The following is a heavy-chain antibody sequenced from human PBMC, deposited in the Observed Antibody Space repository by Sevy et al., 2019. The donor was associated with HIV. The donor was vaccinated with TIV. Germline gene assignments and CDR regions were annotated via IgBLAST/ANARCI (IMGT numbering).Heavy chain of an antibody. V-gene: IGHV3-7*01. CDR2: IKQDGSEK. CDR1: GFTFRIYW. D-gene: IGHD3-3*01. J-gene: IGHJ4*02. Sequence: GVSLRLSCAASGFTFRIYWMSWVRQVPGKGLEWVANIKQDGSEKYYVDSVKGRFTISRDNAKNSLYLQMNSLRAEDTAVYYCARNDLRFDYWGQGTLVTVSS. CDR3: ARNDLRFDY.